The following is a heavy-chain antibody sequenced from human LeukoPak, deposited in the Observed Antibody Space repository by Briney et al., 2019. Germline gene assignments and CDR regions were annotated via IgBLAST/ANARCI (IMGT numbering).Heavy chain of an antibody. V-gene: IGHV2-70*11. D-gene: IGHD3-10*01. Sequence: SGPALVKPTQTLTLTCTFSGFSLSTSGVYVSWIRQPPGKALEWLARIDWDDDKYYSTSLKTRLTISKDTSKNQVVLRMTDMDPVDTATYYCARTVANIINGFDYWGQGTQVTVSS. CDR2: IDWDDDK. J-gene: IGHJ4*02. CDR3: ARTVANIINGFDY. CDR1: GFSLSTSGVY.